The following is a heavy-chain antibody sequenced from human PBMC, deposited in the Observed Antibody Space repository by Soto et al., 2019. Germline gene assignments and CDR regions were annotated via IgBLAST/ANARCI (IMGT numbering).Heavy chain of an antibody. CDR1: GYTFTSYG. J-gene: IGHJ3*02. V-gene: IGHV1-18*01. D-gene: IGHD2-15*01. Sequence: QVQLVQSGGEVKKPGASVKVSCKTSGYTFTSYGISWVRQAPGQGLEWMGWISTYNGNTNYAQRLQDRVTMTAETSTTTAYMELGSLGSDDTAVYYCARCSGGSCYHALDIWGQGTMVTVSS. CDR2: ISTYNGNT. CDR3: ARCSGGSCYHALDI.